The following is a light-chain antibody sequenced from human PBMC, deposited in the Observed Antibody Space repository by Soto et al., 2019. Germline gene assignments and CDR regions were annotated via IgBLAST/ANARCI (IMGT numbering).Light chain of an antibody. CDR3: TSYTTSSSLYV. J-gene: IGLJ1*01. Sequence: QSVLTQPASVSGSPEQSITISCTGTSSDVGDYNYVSWYQHHPGKAPKLMIYEVRNRPSGVSNRFSGSKSGNTASLTISGLQAEDEAHYYCTSYTTSSSLYVFGTGTKVTVL. CDR2: EVR. CDR1: SSDVGDYNY. V-gene: IGLV2-14*01.